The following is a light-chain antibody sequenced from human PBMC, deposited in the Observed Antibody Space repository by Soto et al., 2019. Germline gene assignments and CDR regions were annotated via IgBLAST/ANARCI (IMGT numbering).Light chain of an antibody. CDR3: HQYNNFWT. V-gene: IGKV1-9*01. CDR1: QSISSY. CDR2: AAS. J-gene: IGKJ1*01. Sequence: DIQMTQSPSSLSASVGDRVTITCRASQSISSYLAWYQQKPGEAPKLLIFAASTLQSGVPSRFSGSGSGTDFTLTISSLQSEDFGLYYCHQYNNFWTFGQGTKVDIK.